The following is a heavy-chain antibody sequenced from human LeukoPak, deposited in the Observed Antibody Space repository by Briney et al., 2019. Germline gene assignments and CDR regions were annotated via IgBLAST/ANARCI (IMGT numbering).Heavy chain of an antibody. CDR3: AKDGYGDYDY. Sequence: GGSLRLPCAASGFTFDDYAMHWVRQAPGKGLEWVSLISGHGDSTYYADSVKGRFTISRDNNKNSLYLQMNSLTTEDTALYYCAKDGYGDYDYWGQGTLVTVSS. CDR1: GFTFDDYA. J-gene: IGHJ4*02. CDR2: ISGHGDST. V-gene: IGHV3-43*02. D-gene: IGHD4-17*01.